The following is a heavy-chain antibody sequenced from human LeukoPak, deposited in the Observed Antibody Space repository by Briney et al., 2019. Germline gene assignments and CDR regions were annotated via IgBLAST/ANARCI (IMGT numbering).Heavy chain of an antibody. J-gene: IGHJ4*02. CDR1: GDSVSSDSAA. CDR2: TYFRSKWYY. CDR3: ARADSSSSRLDC. D-gene: IGHD6-6*01. Sequence: SQTRSLTCAISGDSVSSDSAAWNWFRQSPSRSLEWLARTYFRSKWYYDYALAVKGRITINPDTSKNQFSLQLNSVTPEDTAVYFCARADSSSSRLDCWGQGTLVTVSS. V-gene: IGHV6-1*01.